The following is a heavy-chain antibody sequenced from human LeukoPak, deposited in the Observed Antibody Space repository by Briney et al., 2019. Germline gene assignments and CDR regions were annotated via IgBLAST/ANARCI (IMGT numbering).Heavy chain of an antibody. CDR1: GGSFSGYN. J-gene: IGHJ6*04. CDR3: ARVLSRTWLQLPNV. Sequence: SETLSLTCAVYGGSFSGYNWSWIRQPPGKGLEWIGEINHSGSTNYNPSLKSRVTISVDTSKNQFSLKLTSVTVADTAVYYCARVLSRTWLQLPNVWDKGTTVTVSS. CDR2: INHSGST. D-gene: IGHD5-24*01. V-gene: IGHV4-34*01.